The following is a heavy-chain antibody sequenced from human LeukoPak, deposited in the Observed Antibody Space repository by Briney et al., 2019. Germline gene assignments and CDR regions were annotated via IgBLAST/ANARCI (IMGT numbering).Heavy chain of an antibody. D-gene: IGHD2-2*01. J-gene: IGHJ3*02. CDR2: ISRSGGDT. V-gene: IGHV3-23*01. Sequence: PGGSLRLSCAASGFTFSSYAMTWVRQAPGKGLEWVSAISRSGGDTEYADSVKGRFTISRDNSKNTLYMQMNSLRAEDAAVYYCAKCGTTCYANAFYIWAKGQWSPSLQ. CDR3: AKCGTTCYANAFYI. CDR1: GFTFSSYA.